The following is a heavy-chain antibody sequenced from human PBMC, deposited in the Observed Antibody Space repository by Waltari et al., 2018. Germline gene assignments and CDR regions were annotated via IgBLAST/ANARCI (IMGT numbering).Heavy chain of an antibody. CDR1: GFILRTFE. D-gene: IGHD6-6*01. V-gene: IGHV3-48*03. CDR2: ITSRLSTL. Sequence: EVQLVESGGGLVQPGGSLRLSCAASGFILRTFEMSWVRQAPGKGLEWSSSITSRLSTLYYADSVKGRFTISRDNAKNSLYLQMNSLRAEDTAVYYCATKYSSSSWDYWGQGTLVTVSS. J-gene: IGHJ4*02. CDR3: ATKYSSSSWDY.